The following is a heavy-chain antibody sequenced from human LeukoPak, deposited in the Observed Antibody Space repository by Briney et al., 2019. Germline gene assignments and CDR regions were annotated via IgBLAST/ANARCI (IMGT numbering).Heavy chain of an antibody. D-gene: IGHD3-3*01. CDR1: GFTFDDYA. CDR2: ISWNSGSI. J-gene: IGHJ4*02. Sequence: GGSLRLSCAASGFTFDDYAMHWVRQAPGKGLEWVSGISWNSGSIGYADSVKGRFTISRDNAKNTLYLQMNSLRAEDMALYYCAKSVAENIVGVVIFDYWGQGTLVTVSS. CDR3: AKSVAENIVGVVIFDY. V-gene: IGHV3-9*03.